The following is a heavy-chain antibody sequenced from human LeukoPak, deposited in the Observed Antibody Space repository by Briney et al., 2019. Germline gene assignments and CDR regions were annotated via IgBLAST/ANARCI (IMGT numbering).Heavy chain of an antibody. Sequence: GGPLRLSCTASGFTFSSYSMNWVRQAPGKGLEWVSYISSSSSYIYYADSVKGRFTISRDNAKNSLYLQMNSMRAEDTAVYYCARGVGYCSSTSCYADYWGQGTLVTVSS. CDR2: ISSSSSYI. D-gene: IGHD2-2*01. V-gene: IGHV3-21*01. J-gene: IGHJ4*02. CDR1: GFTFSSYS. CDR3: ARGVGYCSSTSCYADY.